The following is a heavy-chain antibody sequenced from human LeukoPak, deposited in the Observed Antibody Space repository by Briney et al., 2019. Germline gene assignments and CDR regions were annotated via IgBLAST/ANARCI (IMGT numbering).Heavy chain of an antibody. V-gene: IGHV1-69*04. J-gene: IGHJ5*02. CDR1: GGTFSSYA. CDR3: ASYGGNSGGYWFDP. Sequence: SVKVSCKASGGTFSSYAISWVRQAPGQGLEWMGRIIPILGIANYAQKFQGRVTITADKSTSTAYMELGSLRSEDTAVYYCASYGGNSGGYWFDPWGQGTLVTVSS. D-gene: IGHD4-23*01. CDR2: IIPILGIA.